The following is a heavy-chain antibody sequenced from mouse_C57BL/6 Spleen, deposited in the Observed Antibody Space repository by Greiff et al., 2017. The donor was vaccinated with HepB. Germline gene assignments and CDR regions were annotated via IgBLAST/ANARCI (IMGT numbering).Heavy chain of an antibody. D-gene: IGHD1-1*01. J-gene: IGHJ4*01. CDR3: ARDGVYYGSFYYYAMDY. V-gene: IGHV1-52*01. CDR2: IDPSDSET. CDR1: GYTFTSYW. Sequence: QVQLKQPGAELVRPGSSVKLSCKASGYTFTSYWMHWVKQRPIQGLEWIGNIDPSDSETHYNQKFKDKATLTVDKSSSTAYMQLSSLTSEDSAVYYCARDGVYYGSFYYYAMDYWGQGTSVTVSS.